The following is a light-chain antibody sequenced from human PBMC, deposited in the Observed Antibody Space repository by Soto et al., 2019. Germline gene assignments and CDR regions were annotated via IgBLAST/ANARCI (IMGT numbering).Light chain of an antibody. CDR1: RTDIGGYDY. CDR2: DVT. V-gene: IGLV2-14*01. J-gene: IGLJ2*01. Sequence: QSALTQPASVSGSPGQSITISCTGTRTDIGGYDYVSWYQQQPDKAPKLLIYDVTNRALGISNRFSGSKSANTASLTISGLQAEDEADYYCSSYTTSNTLMVFGGGTKVTVL. CDR3: SSYTTSNTLMV.